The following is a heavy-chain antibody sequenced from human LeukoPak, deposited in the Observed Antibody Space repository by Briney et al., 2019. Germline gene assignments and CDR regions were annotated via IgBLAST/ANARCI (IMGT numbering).Heavy chain of an antibody. CDR3: ARSQYGGYYDMFDY. CDR1: GFTFSAYA. V-gene: IGHV3-30*04. CDR2: ISYDGSDQ. Sequence: GRSLTLSCTTSGFTFSAYAIHWVRQTPGKGLEWVAVISYDGSDQYYTDFVKGRFILSRDNSNHTVYLQMNSLRPEDTAVYYCARSQYGGYYDMFDYWGQGSLVTVSS. J-gene: IGHJ4*02. D-gene: IGHD4-17*01.